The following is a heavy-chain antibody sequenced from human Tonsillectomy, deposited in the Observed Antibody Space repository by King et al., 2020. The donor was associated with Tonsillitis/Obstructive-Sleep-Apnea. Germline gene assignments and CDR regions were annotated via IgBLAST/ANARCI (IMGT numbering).Heavy chain of an antibody. J-gene: IGHJ6*03. CDR3: AGLGDIAVVGQPYYYYYMDV. CDR2: INTGNGHT. D-gene: IGHD2-15*01. V-gene: IGHV1-3*04. Sequence: QSQLVQSGAEVKKPGASVKVSCKASGYSFTNYGMLWVRQAPGQRLEWMGWINTGNGHTKYSQKFQGRVTITSDTSASTGYMDLSRLRSEDTAVYYCAGLGDIAVVGQPYYYYYMDVWGKGTTVTVSS. CDR1: GYSFTNYG.